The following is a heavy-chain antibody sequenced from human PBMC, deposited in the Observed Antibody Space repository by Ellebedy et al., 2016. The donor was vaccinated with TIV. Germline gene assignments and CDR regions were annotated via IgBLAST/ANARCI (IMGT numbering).Heavy chain of an antibody. CDR3: AKSSHPYCSSTSCYFSYYYYGMDV. J-gene: IGHJ6*02. CDR1: GFTFSSYG. CDR2: ISYDGSNK. Sequence: GESLKISXAASGFTFSSYGMHWVRQAPGKGLEWVAVISYDGSNKYYADSVKGRFTISRDNSKNTLYLQMNSLRAEDTAVYYCAKSSHPYCSSTSCYFSYYYYGMDVWGQGTTVTVSS. V-gene: IGHV3-30*18. D-gene: IGHD2-2*01.